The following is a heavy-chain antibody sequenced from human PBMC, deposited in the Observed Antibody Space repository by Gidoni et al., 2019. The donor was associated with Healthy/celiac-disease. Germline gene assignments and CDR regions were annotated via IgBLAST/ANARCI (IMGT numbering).Heavy chain of an antibody. CDR3: AKVMVRGVIITGPLLDY. CDR1: GFTFSSYA. CDR2: ISGSGGST. J-gene: IGHJ4*02. D-gene: IGHD3-10*01. V-gene: IGHV3-23*01. Sequence: EVQLLESGGGLVQPGGSLRLSCAASGFTFSSYAMSWVRQAPGKGLEWVSAISGSGGSTYYADSVKGRFTISRDNSKNTLYLQMNSLRAEDTAVYYCAKVMVRGVIITGPLLDYWGQGTLVTVSS.